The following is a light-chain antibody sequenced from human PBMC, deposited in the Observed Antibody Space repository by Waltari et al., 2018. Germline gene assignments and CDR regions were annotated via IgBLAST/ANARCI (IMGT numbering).Light chain of an antibody. CDR1: ALPKQY. Sequence: SYELTQPPSVSVSPGQTARITCSGDALPKQYAYWYQKKPGQAPVLVIYKATERPSGIPERFSGSRSGTTVTLTISGVQTEDEADYYCQSADSRGTVVFGGGTELTVL. V-gene: IGLV3-25*03. CDR2: KAT. J-gene: IGLJ2*01. CDR3: QSADSRGTVV.